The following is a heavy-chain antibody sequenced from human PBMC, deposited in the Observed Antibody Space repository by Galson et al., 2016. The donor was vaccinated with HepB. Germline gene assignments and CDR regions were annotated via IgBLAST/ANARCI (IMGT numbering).Heavy chain of an antibody. V-gene: IGHV3-33*01. D-gene: IGHD3-10*01. CDR3: ARGSSGSYSDLFDY. J-gene: IGHJ4*02. CDR1: GFAFSSYG. Sequence: SLRLSCAASGFAFSSYGMHWVRQAPGKGLEWVAVIWYDGSNKYYADSVKGRFTISRDNSKKTLYLRMNSLRAEDTAVYYCARGSSGSYSDLFDYWGQGTLVTVSS. CDR2: IWYDGSNK.